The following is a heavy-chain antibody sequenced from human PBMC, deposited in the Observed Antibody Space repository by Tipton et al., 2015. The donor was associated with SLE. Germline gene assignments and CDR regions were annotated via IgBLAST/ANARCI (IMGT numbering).Heavy chain of an antibody. V-gene: IGHV3-11*06. CDR1: GFTFSDYY. Sequence: SLRLSCAASGFTFSDYYMSWIRQAPGKGLEWVSYISSSSSYTNYADSVKGRFTISRDNAKNSLYLQMNSLRAEDTAVYYCARDGGCSGGSCHGYYYGMDVWGQGTTVTVSS. J-gene: IGHJ6*02. CDR2: ISSSSSYT. CDR3: ARDGGCSGGSCHGYYYGMDV. D-gene: IGHD2-15*01.